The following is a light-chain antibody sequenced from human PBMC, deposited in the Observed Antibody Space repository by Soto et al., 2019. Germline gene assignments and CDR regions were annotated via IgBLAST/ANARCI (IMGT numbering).Light chain of an antibody. Sequence: DVVMTQSPLSLPVTLGQPASISCRSSQSLVHSDGNTYLNWFQQRPGHSPRRLFSNASNRDSGVTDRFSGSGSGTDFTLKISRVEAEDVGVYYCMQGTHWPSTFGQGTKVETK. CDR1: QSLVHSDGNTY. CDR3: MQGTHWPST. V-gene: IGKV2-30*02. J-gene: IGKJ1*01. CDR2: NAS.